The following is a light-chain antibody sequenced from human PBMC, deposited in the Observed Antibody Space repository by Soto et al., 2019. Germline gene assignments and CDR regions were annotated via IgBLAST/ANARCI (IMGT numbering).Light chain of an antibody. V-gene: IGKV3-11*01. Sequence: EIVLTQSPATLSLSPGERATLFCRASQSVSNYLAWYQQKPGQAPRLLIYDASSRATDIPARFSGSVSGTDFALNISSIETEDFAVYYCQQRSNWPLTFGGGTKVEIK. CDR2: DAS. CDR1: QSVSNY. CDR3: QQRSNWPLT. J-gene: IGKJ4*01.